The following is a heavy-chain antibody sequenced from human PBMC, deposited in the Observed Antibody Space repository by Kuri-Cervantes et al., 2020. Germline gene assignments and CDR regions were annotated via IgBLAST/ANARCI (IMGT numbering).Heavy chain of an antibody. Sequence: GESLKISCAASGFTFDDYAMHWVRQAPGKGLVWVSRINSDGSNTAYADSVKGRFTISRDNAKNTLYLQMNTLRLEDTAVYYCARDIIGRRFDPWGQGTLVTVSS. J-gene: IGHJ5*02. CDR2: INSDGSNT. V-gene: IGHV3-74*01. CDR1: GFTFDDYA. CDR3: ARDIIGRRFDP.